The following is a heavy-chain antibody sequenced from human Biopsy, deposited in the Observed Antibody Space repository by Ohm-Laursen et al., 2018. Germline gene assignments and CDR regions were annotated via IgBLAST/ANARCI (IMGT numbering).Heavy chain of an antibody. V-gene: IGHV4-59*08. J-gene: IGHJ3*02. Sequence: SQTLSLTCTVSGGSINSYYWTWIRQPPGKGLEWIGDVYYSGSTNRNPSLKSRVTILVDTSKNQFSLKLNSVTAADTAVYYCGRREVVITHDAFDTWGQGTMVTVSS. D-gene: IGHD3-22*01. CDR1: GGSINSYY. CDR3: GRREVVITHDAFDT. CDR2: VYYSGST.